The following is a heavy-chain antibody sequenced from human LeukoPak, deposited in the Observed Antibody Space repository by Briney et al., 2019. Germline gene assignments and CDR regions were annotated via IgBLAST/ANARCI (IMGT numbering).Heavy chain of an antibody. CDR2: IYYSGST. CDR3: ARGGDYCNSFDP. D-gene: IGHD4-17*01. V-gene: IGHV4-59*01. CDR1: GGSIRGYY. Sequence: SETPSLTCSVSGGSIRGYYWNWIRQPPGKGLEWIGYIYYSGSTNYNPSLKSRVTISVDKSKRQFSLNLTSVTAADTAVYYCARGGDYCNSFDPWGQGTLVSVSS. J-gene: IGHJ5*02.